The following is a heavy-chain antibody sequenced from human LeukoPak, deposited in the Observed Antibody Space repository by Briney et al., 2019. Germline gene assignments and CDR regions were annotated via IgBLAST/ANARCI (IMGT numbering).Heavy chain of an antibody. Sequence: PGGSLRLSCAASGFTFSDYYMSWIRQAPGKGLEWVSYISSSGSTIYYADSVKGRFTISRDNAKNSLYLQMNSLRAEDTAVYYCAKGVLRYFDWFRDAFDIWGQGTMVTVSS. V-gene: IGHV3-11*01. J-gene: IGHJ3*02. D-gene: IGHD3-9*01. CDR3: AKGVLRYFDWFRDAFDI. CDR1: GFTFSDYY. CDR2: ISSSGSTI.